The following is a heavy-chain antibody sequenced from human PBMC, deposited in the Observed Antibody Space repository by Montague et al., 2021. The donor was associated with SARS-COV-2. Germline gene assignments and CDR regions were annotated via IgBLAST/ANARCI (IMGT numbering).Heavy chain of an antibody. D-gene: IGHD1-7*01. CDR2: IQASGST. V-gene: IGHV4-61*02. CDR3: ARVPNWNYVPDY. CDR1: GGSISSASCY. J-gene: IGHJ4*02. Sequence: TLSLTCTLSGGSISSASCYWTWIRQSAGKGLEWIGRIQASGSTNYXPSLKSRVAMSVDTSKDQFSLSLNSVTAADTATYFCARVPNWNYVPDYWGQGTLVTVSS.